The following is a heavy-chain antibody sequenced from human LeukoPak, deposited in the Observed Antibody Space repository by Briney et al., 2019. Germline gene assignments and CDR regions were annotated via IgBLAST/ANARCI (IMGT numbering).Heavy chain of an antibody. D-gene: IGHD3-10*01. J-gene: IGHJ5*02. V-gene: IGHV1-18*01. Sequence: ASVKVSYKASGYTFTSYGISWVRQAPGQGLEWMGWISAYNGNTNYAQKLQGRVTMTTDTSTSTAYMELRSLRSDDTAVYYCARDGDMVRGANNWFDPWGQGTLVTVSS. CDR3: ARDGDMVRGANNWFDP. CDR1: GYTFTSYG. CDR2: ISAYNGNT.